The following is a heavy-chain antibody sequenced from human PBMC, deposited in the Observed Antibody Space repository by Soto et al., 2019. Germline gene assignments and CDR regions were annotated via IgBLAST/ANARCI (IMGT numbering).Heavy chain of an antibody. CDR1: GFTFSSYS. CDR3: ARDIERGYYVDAFDI. D-gene: IGHD3-3*01. Sequence: EVQLVESGGGLVQPGGSLRLSCAASGFTFSSYSMNWVRQAPGKGLEWVSYISSSSSTIYYADSVKGRFTISRDNAKNSLYMQMNSLRDEDTAVYYCARDIERGYYVDAFDIWGQGTMVTVSS. CDR2: ISSSSSTI. V-gene: IGHV3-48*02. J-gene: IGHJ3*02.